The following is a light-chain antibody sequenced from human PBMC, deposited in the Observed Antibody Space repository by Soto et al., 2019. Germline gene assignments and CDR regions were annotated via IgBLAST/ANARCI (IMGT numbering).Light chain of an antibody. J-gene: IGLJ1*01. CDR1: TGAVTSGHY. V-gene: IGLV7-46*01. CDR2: DTS. CDR3: LLSYSGAQDV. Sequence: QAVVTQEPSLTVSPGGTVTLTCGSSTGAVTSGHYPYWIQQMHGQASRTQIYDTSHKHTWTPARVSGSLLGGKAGLTLSGAQPEDEAEYYCLLSYSGAQDVFGTGTKLTVL.